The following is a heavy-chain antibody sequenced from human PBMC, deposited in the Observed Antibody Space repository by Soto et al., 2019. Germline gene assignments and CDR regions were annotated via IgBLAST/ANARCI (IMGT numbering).Heavy chain of an antibody. CDR2: LSGSGGTT. CDR1: GVTFSNYA. Sequence: PVGSLRLSCTVSGVTFSNYAMNWVSQAPGKGLEWVSSLSGSGGTTYYADSVKGRFIISRDNSKNTLYLLMNSLRAEDTALYYCAKQRADYGSGADTFYFDSWGQGALVTVSS. J-gene: IGHJ4*02. D-gene: IGHD3-10*01. V-gene: IGHV3-23*01. CDR3: AKQRADYGSGADTFYFDS.